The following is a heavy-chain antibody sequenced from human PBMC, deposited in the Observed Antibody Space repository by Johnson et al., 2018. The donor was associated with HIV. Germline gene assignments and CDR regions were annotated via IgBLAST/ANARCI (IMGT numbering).Heavy chain of an antibody. J-gene: IGHJ3*02. Sequence: VQLVESGGGLVQPGGSLRLSCAASGFTFSSYDMHWVRQATGKVLEWVSAIGTAGDTYYPDSVKGRFTISRDNSKNTLYLQMNSLRAEDTAVYYCAKAEGESRGAFDIWGQVTMVTVSS. CDR2: IGTAGDT. CDR3: AKAEGESRGAFDI. CDR1: GFTFSSYD. D-gene: IGHD3-22*01. V-gene: IGHV3-13*01.